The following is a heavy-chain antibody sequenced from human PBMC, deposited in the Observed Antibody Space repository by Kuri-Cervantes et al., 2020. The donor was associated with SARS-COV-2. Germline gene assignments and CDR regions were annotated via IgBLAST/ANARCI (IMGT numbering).Heavy chain of an antibody. D-gene: IGHD2-2*01. CDR2: ISWNSGSI. CDR1: GFTFDDYA. J-gene: IGHJ2*01. CDR3: AKDSPEIVVVPAAPLYFDL. V-gene: IGHV3-9*01. Sequence: SLKISCAASGFTFDDYAMHWVRQAPGKGLEWVSGISWNSGSIGHADSVKGRFTISRDNAKNTLYLQMNSLRAEDTAVYYCAKDSPEIVVVPAAPLYFDLWGRGTPVTVSS.